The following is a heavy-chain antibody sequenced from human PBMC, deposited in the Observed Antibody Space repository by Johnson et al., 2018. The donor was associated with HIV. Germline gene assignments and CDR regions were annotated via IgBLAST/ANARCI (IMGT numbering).Heavy chain of an antibody. CDR2: IGTAGDT. D-gene: IGHD7-27*01. J-gene: IGHJ3*02. CDR1: GFTFSSYD. V-gene: IGHV3-13*01. Sequence: VQLVESGGGLVQPGGSLRLSCAASGFTFSSYDMHWVRQATGKGLEWVSAIGTAGDTYYPGSVKGRFTISRENAKNSLYLQMNTLRAEDTAVYYCARLTGDEAFDIWGQGTMVTVSS. CDR3: ARLTGDEAFDI.